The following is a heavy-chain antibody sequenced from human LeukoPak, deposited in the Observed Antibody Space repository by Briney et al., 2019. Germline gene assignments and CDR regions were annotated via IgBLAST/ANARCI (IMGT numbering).Heavy chain of an antibody. J-gene: IGHJ3*02. CDR2: ISSSSSYI. CDR3: ARVPRAGVAMGAFDI. V-gene: IGHV3-21*01. CDR1: GFTFSSYS. D-gene: IGHD3-3*01. Sequence: PGGSLRLSCAASGFTFSSYSMNWVRQAPGKGLEWVSSISSSSSYIYYADSVKGRFTISRDNARNSLYLQMNSLRAEDTAVYYCARVPRAGVAMGAFDIWGQGTMVTVSS.